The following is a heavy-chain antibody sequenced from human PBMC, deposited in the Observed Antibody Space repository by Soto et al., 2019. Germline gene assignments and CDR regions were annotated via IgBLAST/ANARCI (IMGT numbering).Heavy chain of an antibody. CDR3: AKTQFYFDY. CDR2: IYYSGST. Sequence: SETLSLTCTVSGGSISSYYWSWIRQPPGKGLEWIGYIYYSGSTNYNPSLKSRVTISVDTSKNQFSLKLSSVTAADTAVYYCAKTQFYFDYWGQGTLVTVSS. CDR1: GGSISSYY. V-gene: IGHV4-59*08. J-gene: IGHJ4*02.